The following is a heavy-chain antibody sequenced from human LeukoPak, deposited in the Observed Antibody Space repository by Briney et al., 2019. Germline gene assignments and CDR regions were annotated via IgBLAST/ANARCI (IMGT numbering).Heavy chain of an antibody. CDR2: VSSSGGTM. CDR3: ARTEMSPLYYYGMDV. Sequence: GGSLRLSCAASGFTFSNYEMNWVRQAPGKGLEWISFVSSSGGTMYYADSVRGRFTLSRDNAKTSLYLQMNSLRAEDTAVYYCARTEMSPLYYYGMDVWGQGTTVTVSS. V-gene: IGHV3-48*03. D-gene: IGHD5-24*01. J-gene: IGHJ6*02. CDR1: GFTFSNYE.